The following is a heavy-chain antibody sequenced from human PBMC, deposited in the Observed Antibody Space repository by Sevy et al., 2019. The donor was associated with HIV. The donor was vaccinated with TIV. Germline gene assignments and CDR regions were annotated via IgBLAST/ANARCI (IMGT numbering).Heavy chain of an antibody. J-gene: IGHJ4*02. CDR2: IIPLFGTT. CDR1: GGTFSTSP. V-gene: IGHV1-69*13. CDR3: ARMDYYDCSGYFYFDY. D-gene: IGHD3-22*01. Sequence: ASVKVSYKASGGTFSTSPINWVRQAPGQGLEWMGGIIPLFGTTKYAQKFQGRVRIIADESTSTAFLEMNNLRSEDTAVYYCARMDYYDCSGYFYFDYWGQGTLVTVSS.